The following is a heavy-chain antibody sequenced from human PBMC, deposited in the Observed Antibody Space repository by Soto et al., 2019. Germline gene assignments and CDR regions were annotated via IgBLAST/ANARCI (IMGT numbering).Heavy chain of an antibody. V-gene: IGHV4-34*01. CDR2: INHSGST. CDR3: ARGVGEDIVVVPAATHYMYV. CDR1: GGSFSVYY. J-gene: IGHJ6*03. D-gene: IGHD2-2*01. Sequence: SETLSLTCAVYGGSFSVYYWSWIRQPPGKGLEWIGEINHSGSTNYNPSLKSRVTISVDTSKNQFSLKLSSVTAADTAVYYCARGVGEDIVVVPAATHYMYVWGKGTTVTVSS.